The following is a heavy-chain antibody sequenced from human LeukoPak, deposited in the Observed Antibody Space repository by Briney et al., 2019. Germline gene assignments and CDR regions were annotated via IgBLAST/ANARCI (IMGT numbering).Heavy chain of an antibody. CDR2: ISYDGSNK. Sequence: PGRSLRLSCAASGFTFSSYGMHWVRQAPGKGLEWVAVISYDGSNKYYADSVKGRFTISRDNSKNTLYLQMNSLRAADTAVYYCAKTVSGYYGSGSYRFHYGMDVWGKGTTVTVSS. D-gene: IGHD3-10*01. CDR1: GFTFSSYG. V-gene: IGHV3-30*18. J-gene: IGHJ6*04. CDR3: AKTVSGYYGSGSYRFHYGMDV.